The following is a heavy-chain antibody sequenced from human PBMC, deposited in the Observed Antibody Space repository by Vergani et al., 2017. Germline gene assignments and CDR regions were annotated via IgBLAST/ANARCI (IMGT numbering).Heavy chain of an antibody. CDR3: ASLGRITMIVGN. D-gene: IGHD3-22*01. Sequence: QVQLQQWGAGLLKPSETLSLTCAVYGGSFSGYYWSWIRQPPGKGLEWIGEINHSGSTNYNPSLKSRVTISVDTSKNQFSLKLSSVTAADTAEYYCASLGRITMIVGNWGQGTLVTVSS. CDR1: GGSFSGYY. V-gene: IGHV4-34*01. CDR2: INHSGST. J-gene: IGHJ4*02.